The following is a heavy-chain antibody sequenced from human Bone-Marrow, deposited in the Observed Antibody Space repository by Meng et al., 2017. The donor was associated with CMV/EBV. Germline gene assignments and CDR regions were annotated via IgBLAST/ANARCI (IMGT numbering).Heavy chain of an antibody. J-gene: IGHJ4*02. CDR3: ARVETGTTSFDY. D-gene: IGHD1-7*01. V-gene: IGHV1-18*01. CDR2: ISAYNGNT. CDR1: GYTFTSYG. Sequence: SCKASGYTFTSYGISGVRQAPGQGLEWMGWISAYNGNTNYAQKLQGRVTMTTDTSTSTAYMELRSLRSDDTAVYYCARVETGTTSFDYWGQGTLVTVSS.